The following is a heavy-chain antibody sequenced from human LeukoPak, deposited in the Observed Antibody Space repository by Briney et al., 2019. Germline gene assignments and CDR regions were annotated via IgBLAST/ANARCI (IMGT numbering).Heavy chain of an antibody. J-gene: IGHJ4*02. CDR1: GFTFSSYG. Sequence: PGGSLRLSCAASGFTFSSYGMHWVRQAPGKGLEWVAFIRYDGSNKYYADSVKGRFTISRDNSKNTLYLQMNSLRAEDTAVYYCAKDLISGSYSPSGYFDYWGQGTLVTVSS. CDR3: AKDLISGSYSPSGYFDY. D-gene: IGHD1-26*01. CDR2: IRYDGSNK. V-gene: IGHV3-30*02.